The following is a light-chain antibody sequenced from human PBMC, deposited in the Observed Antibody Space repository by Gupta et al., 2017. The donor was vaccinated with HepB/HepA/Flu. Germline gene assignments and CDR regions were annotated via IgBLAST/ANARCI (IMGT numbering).Light chain of an antibody. Sequence: DIQMTQSPSSLSASVGDRVTITCQASQDISNYLNWYQQKPGKAPKLLIYDASNLETGFPSRFSGSGSGTDFTFTISSLQPEDSATYYCQQYDNGGTFGGGTKVEIK. V-gene: IGKV1-33*01. CDR2: DAS. J-gene: IGKJ4*01. CDR3: QQYDNGGT. CDR1: QDISNY.